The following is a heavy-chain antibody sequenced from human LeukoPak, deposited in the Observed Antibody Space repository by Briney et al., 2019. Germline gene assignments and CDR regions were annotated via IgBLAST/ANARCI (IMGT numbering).Heavy chain of an antibody. CDR2: ISGSGGST. J-gene: IGHJ4*02. Sequence: GGSLRLSCAASGFTFSSFAMSWVRQAPGKGLEWVSAISGSGGSTYYADSVKGRFTISRDNSRDTLYLPMNSLRAEDTAVYYCAKGYYDYVWGSYYFDYWGQGTLVTVSS. D-gene: IGHD3-16*01. V-gene: IGHV3-23*01. CDR1: GFTFSSFA. CDR3: AKGYYDYVWGSYYFDY.